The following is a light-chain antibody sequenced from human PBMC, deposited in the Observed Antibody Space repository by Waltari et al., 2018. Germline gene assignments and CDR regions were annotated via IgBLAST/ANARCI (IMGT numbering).Light chain of an antibody. CDR3: SSYISSSTLEL. CDR1: SSEVGGYNY. CDR2: HVS. J-gene: IGLJ2*01. V-gene: IGLV2-14*03. Sequence: QSALTQTASVSGSPGQSITISCTGTSSEVGGYNYVSWYQQHPGKAPKLIIYHVSTRTSGVSNRFSCSKSGNTASLTISGLQAEDEADYYCSSYISSSTLELFGGGTSLTVL.